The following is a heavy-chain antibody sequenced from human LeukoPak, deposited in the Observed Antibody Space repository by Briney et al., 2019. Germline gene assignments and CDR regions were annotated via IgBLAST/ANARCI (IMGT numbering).Heavy chain of an antibody. CDR1: GFTFSSYG. Sequence: GGSLRLSCAASGFTFSSYGMHWVRQAPGKGLEWVAFIRYDGSNKYYADSVKGRFTISRDNSKNTLYLQMNSLKAEDTAVYYCAKDLKGVANIVVVPAALPWGQGTLVTVSS. CDR2: IRYDGSNK. V-gene: IGHV3-30*02. D-gene: IGHD2-2*01. CDR3: AKDLKGVANIVVVPAALP. J-gene: IGHJ5*02.